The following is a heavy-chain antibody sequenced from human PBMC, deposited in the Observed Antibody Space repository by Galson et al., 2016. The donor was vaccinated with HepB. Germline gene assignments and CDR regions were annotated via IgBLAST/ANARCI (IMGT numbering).Heavy chain of an antibody. CDR1: GYTFTGYY. Sequence: SVKVSCKASGYTFTGYYMHWVRQAPGQGLEWMGWINPNTGDTNYGQKFQGWVTMTRDTSINTAYMELSRLKFDDTAVYYCAREGGYSSSSGYFYYGMDGWGQGTTVTVAS. J-gene: IGHJ6*02. V-gene: IGHV1-2*04. CDR3: AREGGYSSSSGYFYYGMDG. D-gene: IGHD6-13*01. CDR2: INPNTGDT.